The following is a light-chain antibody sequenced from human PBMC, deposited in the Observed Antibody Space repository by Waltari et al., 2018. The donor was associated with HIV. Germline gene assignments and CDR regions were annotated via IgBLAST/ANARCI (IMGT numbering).Light chain of an antibody. CDR3: SSYADRNGFYVV. CDR2: EVT. Sequence: QSALTQPPSAAGSPGQSVTTSCPGTNSDSGGYNYGSWYQQHPGKAPNLVISEVTKRPSGVPDRFSGSKSGTTALLTVSGLQAEDEADYYCSSYADRNGFYVVFGGGTRLTVL. V-gene: IGLV2-8*01. J-gene: IGLJ2*01. CDR1: NSDSGGYNY.